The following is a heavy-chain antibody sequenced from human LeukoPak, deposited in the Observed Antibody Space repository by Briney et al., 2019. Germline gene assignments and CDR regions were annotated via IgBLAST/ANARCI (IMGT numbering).Heavy chain of an antibody. CDR1: GGSISSYY. V-gene: IGHV4-59*01. D-gene: IGHD1-26*01. Sequence: SETLSLTCTVSGGSISSYYWSWIRQPPGKGLEWIGYIYYGGSTNYNPSLKSRVTISVDTSKNQFSLKLSSVTAADTAVYYCARKRVGATDFDYWGQGTLVTVSS. CDR2: IYYGGST. CDR3: ARKRVGATDFDY. J-gene: IGHJ4*02.